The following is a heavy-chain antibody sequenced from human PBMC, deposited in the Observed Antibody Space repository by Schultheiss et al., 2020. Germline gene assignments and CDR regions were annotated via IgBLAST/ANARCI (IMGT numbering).Heavy chain of an antibody. D-gene: IGHD6-13*01. J-gene: IGHJ6*03. Sequence: GESLKISCAASGFTFSSYSMNWVRQAPGKGLEWVAVISYDGSNKYYADSVKGRFTISRDNAKNSLYLQMNSLRAEDTAVYYCARKGSGSSWPSGDEYYYYYYMDVWGKGTTVTVSS. CDR3: ARKGSGSSWPSGDEYYYYYYMDV. V-gene: IGHV3-30*03. CDR2: ISYDGSNK. CDR1: GFTFSSYS.